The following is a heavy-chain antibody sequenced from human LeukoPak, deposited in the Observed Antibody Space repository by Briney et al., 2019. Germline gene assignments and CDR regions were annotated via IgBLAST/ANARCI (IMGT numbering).Heavy chain of an antibody. J-gene: IGHJ3*02. Sequence: SVKVSCKASGGTFSSYAISWVRQAPGQGLEWMGRIIPIFGIANYAQKFQGGVTITADKSTSTAYMELSSLRSEDTAVYYCARDSSSSGDAFDIWGQGTMVTVSS. CDR1: GGTFSSYA. V-gene: IGHV1-69*04. CDR3: ARDSSSSGDAFDI. D-gene: IGHD6-19*01. CDR2: IIPIFGIA.